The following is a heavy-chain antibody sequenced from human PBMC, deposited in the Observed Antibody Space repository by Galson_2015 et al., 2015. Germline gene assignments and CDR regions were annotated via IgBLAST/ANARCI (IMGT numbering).Heavy chain of an antibody. V-gene: IGHV3-74*01. CDR2: INFDGSTT. Sequence: SLRLSCAASGFTFSNYWMHWVRQAPAKGLVWVSHINFDGSTTNYADSVKGRFTISRDNAKNTLYLQMNSLRAEDTAVYYCARATAGFDYWGRGTLVPVSS. CDR3: ARATAGFDY. J-gene: IGHJ4*02. CDR1: GFTFSNYW. D-gene: IGHD6-25*01.